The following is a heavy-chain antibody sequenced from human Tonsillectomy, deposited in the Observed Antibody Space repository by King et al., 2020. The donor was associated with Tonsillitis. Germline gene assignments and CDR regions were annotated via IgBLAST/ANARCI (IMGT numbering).Heavy chain of an antibody. V-gene: IGHV4-39*01. D-gene: IGHD1-26*01. CDR1: VVSISSSDPY. Sequence: QLQESCPGVVKPSETLSLTCTSAVVSISSSDPYWAGIRQPTGKGLAWIGSMYNRGTIFYNPSLNSRITISGETSANRFSLKLSSVTAADTAVYFCARYVSGSFDYWGRGALVTVSS. CDR3: ARYVSGSFDY. J-gene: IGHJ4*02. CDR2: MYNRGTI.